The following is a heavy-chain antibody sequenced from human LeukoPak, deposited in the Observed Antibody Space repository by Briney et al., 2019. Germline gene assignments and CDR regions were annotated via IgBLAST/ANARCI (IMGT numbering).Heavy chain of an antibody. Sequence: SETLSLTCTVSGGSISSYYWSWIRQPPGKGLEWIGYIYYSGSTNYNPSLKSRVTISVDTSKNQFSLKLSSVAAADTAVYFCARVSWFPGTSYYYMDVWGKGTTVTVSS. CDR1: GGSISSYY. J-gene: IGHJ6*03. V-gene: IGHV4-59*01. CDR3: ARVSWFPGTSYYYMDV. D-gene: IGHD1-1*01. CDR2: IYYSGST.